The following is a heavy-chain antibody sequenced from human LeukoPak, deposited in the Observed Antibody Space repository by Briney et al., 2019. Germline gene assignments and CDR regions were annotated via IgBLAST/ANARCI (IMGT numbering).Heavy chain of an antibody. CDR2: INPNSGGT. Sequence: ASVKVSYKASGYTFTCYFIHWVRQAPRQGLEWMGWINPNSGGTNSAQKFQGRVSMTRDTSINSAYMELSRLRSDDTAVYYCATLDLLDYWGQGTLVTVSS. J-gene: IGHJ4*02. CDR3: ATLDLLDY. V-gene: IGHV1-2*02. CDR1: GYTFTCYF.